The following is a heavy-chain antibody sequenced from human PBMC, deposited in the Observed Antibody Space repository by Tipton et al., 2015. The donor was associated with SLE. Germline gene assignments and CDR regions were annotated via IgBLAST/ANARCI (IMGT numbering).Heavy chain of an antibody. CDR3: ARRLFWPGNRIFPNNWFDP. Sequence: LRLSCTTSGFTFADYGLSWVRQAPGKGLEWIGHNFYGGDTEYNPSLRSRVAISVDTSKNQFSLSLRSVTAADTAIYYCARRLFWPGNRIFPNNWFDPWGQGTLVTVSS. V-gene: IGHV4-59*08. J-gene: IGHJ5*02. CDR2: NFYGGDT. CDR1: GFTFADYG. D-gene: IGHD2-15*01.